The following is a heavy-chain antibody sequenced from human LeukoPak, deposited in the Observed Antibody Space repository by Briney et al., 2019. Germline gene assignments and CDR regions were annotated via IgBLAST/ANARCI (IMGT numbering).Heavy chain of an antibody. D-gene: IGHD3-22*01. J-gene: IGHJ3*02. CDR1: GFTFSAFW. CDR2: INPDGSIT. V-gene: IGHV3-74*01. Sequence: GGSLRLSCAASGFTFSAFWMHWVRQGPGKEPMWVSRINPDGSITSYADSVKGRFSISRDNAKNSLYLQMNSLRAEDTAVYYCARDRLGHYYDNLEGFDIWGQGTKVTVSS. CDR3: ARDRLGHYYDNLEGFDI.